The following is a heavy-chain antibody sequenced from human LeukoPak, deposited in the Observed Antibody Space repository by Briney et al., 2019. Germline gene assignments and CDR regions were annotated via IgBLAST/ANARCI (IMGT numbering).Heavy chain of an antibody. CDR1: GGSISTYY. J-gene: IGHJ4*02. Sequence: PSETLSLTCTVSGGSISTYYWSWIRQPPGKGLEWIGYIYYTGSTTYNPSLRSRVTISIDTSKNQFSLRLNSVTAADTAVYYCARGRGDSRGTSFDYWGQGTLVTVSS. V-gene: IGHV4-59*01. CDR2: IYYTGST. CDR3: ARGRGDSRGTSFDY. D-gene: IGHD3-22*01.